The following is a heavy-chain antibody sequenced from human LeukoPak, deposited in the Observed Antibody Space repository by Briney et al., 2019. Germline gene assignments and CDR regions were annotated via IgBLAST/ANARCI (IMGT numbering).Heavy chain of an antibody. CDR2: IYYSGTT. V-gene: IGHV4-31*03. CDR3: ASSIPGVVPAAESYYYYMDV. CDR1: GGSISSGGYY. D-gene: IGHD2-2*01. Sequence: SQTLSLTCTVSGGSISSGGYYWSWIRQHPGKGLEWIGYIYYSGTTYYNPSLKSRVTISVDTSKNQFSLKLYSVTAADTAVYYCASSIPGVVPAAESYYYYMDVWGKGTTVTVSS. J-gene: IGHJ6*03.